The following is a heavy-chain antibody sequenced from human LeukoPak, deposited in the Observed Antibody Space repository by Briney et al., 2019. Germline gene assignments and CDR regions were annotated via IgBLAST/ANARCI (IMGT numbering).Heavy chain of an antibody. CDR2: ISYDGSNK. CDR3: AKDSESHFDY. Sequence: PGGSLRLSCAASGFTFSSYGMHWVRQAPGKGLEWVAVISYDGSNKYYADSVKGRFTISRDNSKNTLYLQMNSLRAEDTAVYYCAKDSESHFDYWGQGTLVTVSS. V-gene: IGHV3-30*18. CDR1: GFTFSSYG. J-gene: IGHJ4*02.